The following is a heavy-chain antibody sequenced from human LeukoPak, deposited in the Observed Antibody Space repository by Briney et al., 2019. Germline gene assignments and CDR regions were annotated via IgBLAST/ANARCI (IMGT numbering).Heavy chain of an antibody. Sequence: SETLSLTCAVYGGSFSGYYWSWIRQPPGKGLEWIGEINHSGSTNYNPSLKSRVTISVDTSKNQFSLKLSSVTAADTAVYYCARAQKYSYGTFDYWGQGTLVTVSS. D-gene: IGHD5-18*01. J-gene: IGHJ4*02. CDR1: GGSFSGYY. CDR3: ARAQKYSYGTFDY. V-gene: IGHV4-34*01. CDR2: INHSGST.